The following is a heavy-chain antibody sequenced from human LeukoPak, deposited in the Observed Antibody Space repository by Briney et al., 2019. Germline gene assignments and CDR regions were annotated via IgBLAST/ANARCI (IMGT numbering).Heavy chain of an antibody. J-gene: IGHJ4*02. Sequence: ASVKVSCKASGGTFSSYAISWVRQAPGQGLEWMGGIIPIFGTANYAQKFQGRVTITADESTSTAYMELSSLRSEDTAVYYCERGPLRDSSGYPYFDYWGQGTLVTVSS. D-gene: IGHD3-22*01. CDR2: IIPIFGTA. V-gene: IGHV1-69*13. CDR3: ERGPLRDSSGYPYFDY. CDR1: GGTFSSYA.